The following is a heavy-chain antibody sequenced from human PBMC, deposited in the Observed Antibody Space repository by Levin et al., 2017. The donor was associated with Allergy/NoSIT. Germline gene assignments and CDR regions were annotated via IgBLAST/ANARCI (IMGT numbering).Heavy chain of an antibody. V-gene: IGHV3-11*01. Sequence: GESLTLSFSSSFFPFLSSSLLFLLPSPFPFLSFFSYISSSVTTIHYADSVKGRFTISRDNAKNSLYLQMNSLRAEDTAVYYCARTFYYGSGSYVVDPWGQGTLVIVSS. CDR2: ISSSVTTI. D-gene: IGHD3-10*01. CDR3: ARTFYYGSGSYVVDP. J-gene: IGHJ5*02. CDR1: FFPFLSSS.